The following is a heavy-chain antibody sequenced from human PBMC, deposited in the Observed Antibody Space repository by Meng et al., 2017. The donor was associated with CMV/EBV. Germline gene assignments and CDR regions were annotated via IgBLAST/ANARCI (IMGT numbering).Heavy chain of an antibody. V-gene: IGHV1-8*03. CDR1: RYPFTSSD. CDR3: AGAPSMVPDFDY. D-gene: IGHD2/OR15-2a*01. CDR2: LNPNSGNT. Sequence: CKASRYPFTSSDINWVRQATGQELEWMGWLNPNSGNTAYAQKFQGRVTITRKTSISTAYMELSSLRSEDTAVYYCAGAPSMVPDFDYWGQGTLVTVSS. J-gene: IGHJ4*02.